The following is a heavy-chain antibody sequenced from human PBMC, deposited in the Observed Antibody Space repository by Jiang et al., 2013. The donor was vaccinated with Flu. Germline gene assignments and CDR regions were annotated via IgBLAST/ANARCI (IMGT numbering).Heavy chain of an antibody. J-gene: IGHJ6*02. CDR2: ISAYNGNT. D-gene: IGHD5-18*01. Sequence: SGAEVKKPGASVKVSCKASGYTFTSYGISWVRQAPGQGLEWMGWISAYNGNTNYAQKLQGRVTMTTDTSTSTAYMELRSLRSDDTAVYYCARRSARDTAMDDYYYYGMDVWGQGTTVTVSS. V-gene: IGHV1-18*01. CDR3: ARRSARDTAMDDYYYYGMDV. CDR1: GYTFTSYG.